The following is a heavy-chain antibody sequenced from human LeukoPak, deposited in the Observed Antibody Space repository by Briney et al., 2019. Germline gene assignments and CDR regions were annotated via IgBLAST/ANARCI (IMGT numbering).Heavy chain of an antibody. J-gene: IGHJ4*02. D-gene: IGHD6-13*01. CDR1: GFTFSSYN. CDR3: ARNGIEANGYFDY. Sequence: GGSLRLSCAASGFTFSSYNMNWVRQAPGKGLEWVSSITSDSSYVFYADSVKGRFTISRDNAENSLYLQMNSLRAEDTAVYYCARNGIEANGYFDYWGQGTLVTVSS. V-gene: IGHV3-21*01. CDR2: ITSDSSYV.